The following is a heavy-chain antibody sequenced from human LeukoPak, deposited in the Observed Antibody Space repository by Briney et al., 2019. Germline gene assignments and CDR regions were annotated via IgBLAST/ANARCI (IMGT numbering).Heavy chain of an antibody. Sequence: SETLSLTCTDSGGSISSYYWSWIRQPPGKGLEWIGYIYYSGSTNYNPSLKSRVTISVDTSKNQFSLKLSSVTAADTAVYYCARDNFDFWSGYPDRWGQGTLVTVSS. CDR1: GGSISSYY. V-gene: IGHV4-59*01. CDR3: ARDNFDFWSGYPDR. CDR2: IYYSGST. J-gene: IGHJ4*02. D-gene: IGHD3-3*01.